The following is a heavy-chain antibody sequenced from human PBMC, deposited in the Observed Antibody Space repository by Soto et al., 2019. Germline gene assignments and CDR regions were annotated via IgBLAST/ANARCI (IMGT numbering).Heavy chain of an antibody. V-gene: IGHV3-48*01. CDR3: AVDYYYMDV. CDR1: GISFSTYA. CDR2: ISSASSTI. Sequence: GGSLRLSCAASGISFSTYAMNWVRQAPGKGLEWVSYISSASSTIYYAESVKGRFTISRDNAKKSLFLQMNSLRAEDTAVYYCAVDYYYMDVWGKGTTVTVSS. J-gene: IGHJ6*03.